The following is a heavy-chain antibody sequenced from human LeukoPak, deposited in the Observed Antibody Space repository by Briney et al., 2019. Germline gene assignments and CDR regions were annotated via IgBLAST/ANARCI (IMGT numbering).Heavy chain of an antibody. Sequence: PGGSLRLSCAASGFTFSSYAMHWVRQAPGKGLEWVAVISYDGSNKYYADSVKGRFTISRDNAKNTLYLQMNSLRAEDTAVYYCAREGRAWSGYYDLDSWGQGTLVTVSS. J-gene: IGHJ4*02. CDR3: AREGRAWSGYYDLDS. CDR1: GFTFSSYA. CDR2: ISYDGSNK. D-gene: IGHD3-3*01. V-gene: IGHV3-30-3*01.